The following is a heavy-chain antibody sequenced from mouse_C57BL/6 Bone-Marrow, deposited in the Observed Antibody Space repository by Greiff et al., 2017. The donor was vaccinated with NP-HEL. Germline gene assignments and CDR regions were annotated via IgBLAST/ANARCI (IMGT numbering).Heavy chain of an antibody. Sequence: QVQLKESGAELVRPGTSVKMSCKASGYTFTNYWIGWAKQRPGHGLEWIGDIYPGGGYTKYNEKFKGKATLTADKSSSTAYMQLSSLTSEDSAISFRARGGIYYDYDVAWYYDVWGTGTTVTVSS. CDR2: IYPGGGYT. CDR3: ARGGIYYDYDVAWYYDV. J-gene: IGHJ1*03. D-gene: IGHD2-4*01. CDR1: GYTFTNYW. V-gene: IGHV1-63*01.